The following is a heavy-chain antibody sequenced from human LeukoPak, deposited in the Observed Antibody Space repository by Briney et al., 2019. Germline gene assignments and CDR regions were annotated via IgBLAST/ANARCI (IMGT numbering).Heavy chain of an antibody. V-gene: IGHV1-8*01. CDR1: GYTFTSYD. CDR3: ARVGRRDGYNFHY. D-gene: IGHD5-24*01. CDR2: MNPNSGNT. Sequence: ASVNVSCKASGYTFTSYDINWVRQATGQGLEWMGWMNPNSGNTGYAQKFQGRVTMTRNTSISTAYMELSSLRSEDTAVYYCARVGRRDGYNFHYWGQGTLVTVSS. J-gene: IGHJ4*02.